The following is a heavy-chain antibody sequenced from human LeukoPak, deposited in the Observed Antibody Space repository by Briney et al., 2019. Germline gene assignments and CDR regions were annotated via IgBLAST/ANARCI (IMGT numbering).Heavy chain of an antibody. CDR1: GYTFTSYY. Sequence: GASVKVSCKASGYTFTSYYMHWVRQAPGQGLEWMGIINPSGGSTSYAQKFQGRVTMTRDMSTSTVYMELSSLRSEDTAVYYCARGRLPDYSNYNWFDPWGQGTLVTVSS. V-gene: IGHV1-46*01. D-gene: IGHD4-11*01. CDR3: ARGRLPDYSNYNWFDP. J-gene: IGHJ5*02. CDR2: INPSGGST.